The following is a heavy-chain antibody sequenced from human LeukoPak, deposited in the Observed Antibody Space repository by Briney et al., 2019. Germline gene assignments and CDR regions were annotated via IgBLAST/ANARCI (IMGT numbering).Heavy chain of an antibody. CDR2: IIPIFGTA. Sequence: SVKVSCKASGGTFSSYAISWVRQAPGQGLEWMGGIIPIFGTANYAQKFQGRVTITTDESTSTAYMELSSLRSEDTAVYYCARDPTYYYDSSGYSEGSLDYWGQGTLVTVSS. D-gene: IGHD3-22*01. J-gene: IGHJ4*02. CDR1: GGTFSSYA. CDR3: ARDPTYYYDSSGYSEGSLDY. V-gene: IGHV1-69*05.